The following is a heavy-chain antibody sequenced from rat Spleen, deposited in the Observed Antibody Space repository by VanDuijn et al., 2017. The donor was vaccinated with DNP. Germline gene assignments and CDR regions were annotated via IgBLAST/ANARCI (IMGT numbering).Heavy chain of an antibody. CDR3: ASRPPPTRGPFDY. D-gene: IGHD1-4*01. J-gene: IGHJ2*01. CDR1: GFTFSDYN. CDR2: ISSDDRSI. V-gene: IGHV5-7*01. Sequence: EVQLVESGGGLVQPGRSLKLSCIASGFTFSDYNMAWVRQAPKKGLEWVATISSDDRSIYYRDSVKGRFTISRDNAKNTLYLQMDSLRSEDTATYYCASRPPPTRGPFDYWGQGVTVTVSS.